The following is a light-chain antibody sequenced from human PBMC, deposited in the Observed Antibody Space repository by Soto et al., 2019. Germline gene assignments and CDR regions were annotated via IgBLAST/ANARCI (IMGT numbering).Light chain of an antibody. CDR1: NTDVGAYNS. Sequence: QSVLTQPASVSGSPGQSITISCTGTNTDVGAYNSVSWYQQHPGKVPKLLIYEVSNRPSGVSNRFSGSKSGNTASLTISGLQAEDEASYYCCSYVSGNTAVFGGGTQLTVL. V-gene: IGLV2-14*03. J-gene: IGLJ2*01. CDR3: CSYVSGNTAV. CDR2: EVS.